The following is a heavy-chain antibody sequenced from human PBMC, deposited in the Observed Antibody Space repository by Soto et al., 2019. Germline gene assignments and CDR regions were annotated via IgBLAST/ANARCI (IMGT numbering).Heavy chain of an antibody. CDR1: GYTFTSYG. CDR2: ISAYNGNT. Sequence: SVKVYCKASGYTFTSYGISWVRQAPGQGLEWMGWISAYNGNTNYAQKLQGRVTMTTDTSTSTAYMELRSLRSDDTAVYYCARERPIAAAGSGWFDPWGQGTLGTVSA. CDR3: ARERPIAAAGSGWFDP. D-gene: IGHD6-13*01. V-gene: IGHV1-18*01. J-gene: IGHJ5*02.